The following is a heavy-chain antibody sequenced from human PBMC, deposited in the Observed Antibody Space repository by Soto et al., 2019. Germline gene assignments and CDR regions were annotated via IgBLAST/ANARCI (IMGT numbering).Heavy chain of an antibody. CDR2: ISYDGGNK. J-gene: IGHJ4*02. D-gene: IGHD3-3*01. CDR1: GFTFNSYA. Sequence: PGGSLRFSCAASGFTFNSYAMHWVRQAPGKGLEWVAVISYDGGNKYYADSVKGRFTISRDNSKSTLFLQMASLRAEDTAVYYCARGPYSDFLSGPGYWGRGTQVTVSS. CDR3: ARGPYSDFLSGPGY. V-gene: IGHV3-30-3*01.